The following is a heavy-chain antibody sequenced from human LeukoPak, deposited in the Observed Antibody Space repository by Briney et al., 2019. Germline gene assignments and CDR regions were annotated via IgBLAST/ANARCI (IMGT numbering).Heavy chain of an antibody. CDR3: AKDLGPYDFWSGYYTGYYYYGMDV. V-gene: IGHV3-23*01. Sequence: GGSLRLSCAASGFIFSNYAMSWVRQAPGKGPEWVSAISRSGDKTYYRYSVKGRFTISRDNSKNTLYLQMNSLRAEDTAVYYCAKDLGPYDFWSGYYTGYYYYGMDVWGQGTTVTVSS. J-gene: IGHJ6*02. CDR1: GFIFSNYA. D-gene: IGHD3-3*01. CDR2: ISRSGDKT.